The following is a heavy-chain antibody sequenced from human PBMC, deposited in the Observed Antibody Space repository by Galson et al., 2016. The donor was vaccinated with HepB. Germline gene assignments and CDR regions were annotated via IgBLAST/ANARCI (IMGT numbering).Heavy chain of an antibody. CDR2: IWYDGETK. CDR1: GFNFGIFG. Sequence: SLRLSCAASGFNFGIFGMHWVRQAPGKVLEWLAGIWYDGETKYYAESVKGRITISRDNADNTLYLQMNSLRVDDTAKYYCARDQGGGYYTMDVWGQGTTVTVSS. D-gene: IGHD3-10*01. J-gene: IGHJ6*02. V-gene: IGHV3-33*01. CDR3: ARDQGGGYYTMDV.